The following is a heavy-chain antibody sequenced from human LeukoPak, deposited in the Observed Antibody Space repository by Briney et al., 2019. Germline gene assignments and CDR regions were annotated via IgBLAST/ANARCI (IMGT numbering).Heavy chain of an antibody. CDR1: GGSISNKY. D-gene: IGHD3-3*01. CDR2: IYYSGST. J-gene: IGHJ4*02. V-gene: IGHV4-59*01. Sequence: PAETLSLTCTVSGGSISNKYWTWIRQPPGKGLEWIGYIYYSGSTNYNPSLKSRVTISLDTSKKQFSLKLSSVTAADTAVYYCARAILSGYPDSWGQGTLVIVFS. CDR3: ARAILSGYPDS.